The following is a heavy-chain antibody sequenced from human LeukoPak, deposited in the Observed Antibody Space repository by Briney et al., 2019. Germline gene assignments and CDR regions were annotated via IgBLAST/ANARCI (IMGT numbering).Heavy chain of an antibody. CDR2: IRGSGDIT. CDR1: GFTFSTYA. V-gene: IGHV3-23*01. Sequence: QSGGSLRLSCAASGFTFSTYAMTWVRQAPGEGLEWVSIIRGSGDITYYAGSVKGRFTISRDNSKDTVFLQMNSLRAEDTAVYYCAKSGSPNSYSQLSHWGQGILVTVSS. CDR3: AKSGSPNSYSQLSH. D-gene: IGHD2-15*01. J-gene: IGHJ4*02.